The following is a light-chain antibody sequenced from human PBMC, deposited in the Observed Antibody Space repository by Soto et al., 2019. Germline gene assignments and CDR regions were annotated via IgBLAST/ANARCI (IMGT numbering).Light chain of an antibody. CDR2: DVS. Sequence: QSALTQPASVSGSPGQSITISCTGTSSDVGGYNYVSWYQQHPGKAPKLMIYDVSNRPSGVSNRFSGSKSGNTASPTISGLQAEDEADYYCSSYTSSSKVFGTGTKSPS. CDR3: SSYTSSSKV. V-gene: IGLV2-14*01. J-gene: IGLJ1*01. CDR1: SSDVGGYNY.